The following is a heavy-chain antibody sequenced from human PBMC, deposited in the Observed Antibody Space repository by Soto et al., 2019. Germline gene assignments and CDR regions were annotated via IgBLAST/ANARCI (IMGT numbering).Heavy chain of an antibody. Sequence: QVQLQESGPGLVKPSQTLSLTCTVSGGSISSGGYYWSWIRQHPGKGLEWIGYIYYSGSTYYNPSLKSXXTXSXXTSKIQFSLKLISVTAADAAVYCCARGGLGDEVWYWGQGTLVTVSS. D-gene: IGHD3-10*01. CDR3: ARGGLGDEVWY. CDR1: GGSISSGGYY. V-gene: IGHV4-31*03. CDR2: IYYSGST. J-gene: IGHJ4*02.